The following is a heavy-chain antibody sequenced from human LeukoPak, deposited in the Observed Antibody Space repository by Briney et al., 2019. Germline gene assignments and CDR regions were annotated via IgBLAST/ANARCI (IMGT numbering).Heavy chain of an antibody. CDR2: IRTKAYGGTT. D-gene: IGHD6-19*01. Sequence: GGSLRLSCTASGFTFGDYAMSWFRQAPGKGLEWVGFIRTKAYGGTTEYAASVKGRFTISRDDSKSIAYLQMNSLKTEDTAVYYCALTALIAVAGNPFDYWGQGTLVTVSS. V-gene: IGHV3-49*03. J-gene: IGHJ4*02. CDR3: ALTALIAVAGNPFDY. CDR1: GFTFGDYA.